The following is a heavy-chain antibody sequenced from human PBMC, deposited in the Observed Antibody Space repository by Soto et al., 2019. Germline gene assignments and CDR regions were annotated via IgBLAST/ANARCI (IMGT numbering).Heavy chain of an antibody. D-gene: IGHD3-10*01. V-gene: IGHV4-61*01. CDR2: IYYSGST. J-gene: IGHJ4*02. Sequence: SETRSLTCTVSGGSVSSGSYYWSWIRQPPGKGLEWIGYIYYSGSTNYNPSLKSRVTISVDTSKNQFSLKLSSVTAADTAVYYCARDLKVRGPYYFDYWGQGTLVTVSS. CDR1: GGSVSSGSYY. CDR3: ARDLKVRGPYYFDY.